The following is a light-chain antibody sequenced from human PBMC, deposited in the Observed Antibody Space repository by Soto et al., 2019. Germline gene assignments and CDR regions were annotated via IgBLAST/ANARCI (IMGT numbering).Light chain of an antibody. CDR1: SSNIGNNY. CDR2: DDD. Sequence: QSALTQPPSVSAAPGQKVTISCSGSSSNIGNNYVSWYQQLPGTAPKLLVYDDDERPSGIPDRFSGSKSGTSATLGITGLQTDDEADYYCGIWDSSLSAVVFGGGTKLTVL. J-gene: IGLJ3*02. V-gene: IGLV1-51*01. CDR3: GIWDSSLSAVV.